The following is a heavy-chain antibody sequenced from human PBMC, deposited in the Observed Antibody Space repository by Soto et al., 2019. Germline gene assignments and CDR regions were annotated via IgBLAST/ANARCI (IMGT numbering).Heavy chain of an antibody. CDR2: ISPYSGNT. CDR3: GMMDNYRSPTPPDV. V-gene: IGHV1-18*01. Sequence: QVQLVQSGDEVRKPGSSVKVSCKASGYIFANYGIAWVRQAPGQGLEWMGWISPYSGNTHYASKVQGRLTMTTDPSTRTGNRGLGSLTSEDTTVYYGGMMDNYRSPTPPDVGGQATSFTVS. J-gene: IGHJ6*02. D-gene: IGHD2-2*03. CDR1: GYIFANYG.